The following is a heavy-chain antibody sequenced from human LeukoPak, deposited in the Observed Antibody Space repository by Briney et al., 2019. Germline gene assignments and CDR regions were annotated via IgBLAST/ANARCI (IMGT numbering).Heavy chain of an antibody. CDR3: TRGDLVGVTGRAYQH. CDR2: IKQDGSEK. V-gene: IGHV3-7*01. D-gene: IGHD1-26*01. J-gene: IGHJ1*01. Sequence: AGGSPRLSCAASGFTFSSYWMSWVRQAPGKGLEWVANIKQDGSEKYYVDSVKGRFTISRDNAKNSLYLQMNSLRAEDTAVYYCTRGDLVGVTGRAYQHWGQGTLATVSS. CDR1: GFTFSSYW.